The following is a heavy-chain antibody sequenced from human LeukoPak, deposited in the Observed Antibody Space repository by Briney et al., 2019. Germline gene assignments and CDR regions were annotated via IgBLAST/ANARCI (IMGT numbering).Heavy chain of an antibody. Sequence: SETLSLTCAVYGGSFRDYYWGWLRQSPGKGLEWLGEIDHSGSTKYNPSLKSRVTISMDTSKNQFSLKLTSVTAADTAVYYCARGDILTGYYGNWYFDVWGRGTLVTVSS. V-gene: IGHV4-34*01. D-gene: IGHD3-9*01. CDR1: GGSFRDYY. CDR2: IDHSGST. J-gene: IGHJ2*01. CDR3: ARGDILTGYYGNWYFDV.